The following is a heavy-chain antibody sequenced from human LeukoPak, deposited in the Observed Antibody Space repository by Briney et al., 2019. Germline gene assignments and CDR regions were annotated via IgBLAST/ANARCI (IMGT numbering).Heavy chain of an antibody. D-gene: IGHD3-9*01. V-gene: IGHV3-23*01. J-gene: IGHJ4*02. Sequence: PGGSLRLSCAASGFTFSSYAMSWVRQAPGKGLEWVSGISGSGGATAYADSVKGRVTISRDNSKNTLYLQMNSLRVEDTAVYYCAKGGEDILTGPDYWGQGTLVTVSS. CDR1: GFTFSSYA. CDR2: ISGSGGAT. CDR3: AKGGEDILTGPDY.